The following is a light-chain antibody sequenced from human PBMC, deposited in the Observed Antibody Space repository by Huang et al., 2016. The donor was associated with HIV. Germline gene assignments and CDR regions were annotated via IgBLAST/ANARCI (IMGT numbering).Light chain of an antibody. CDR1: RSISTN. J-gene: IGKJ4*01. CDR3: HQYNNWLLS. CDR2: GSS. V-gene: IGKV3-15*01. Sequence: IVMTQSPATLSVSPGERVTLSCRANRSISTNLARYQQRPGQAPMLLIYGSSTRAPCVPARFSGSGSGTEFSLTISSLQSEDFALYYCHQYNNWLLSFGGGTRV.